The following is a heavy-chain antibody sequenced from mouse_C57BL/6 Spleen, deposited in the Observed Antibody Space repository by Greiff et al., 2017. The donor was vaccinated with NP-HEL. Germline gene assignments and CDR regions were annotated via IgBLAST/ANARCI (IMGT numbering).Heavy chain of an antibody. V-gene: IGHV1-64*01. CDR3: ARLHMVTTAD. CDR1: GYTFTSYW. CDR2: IHPNSGST. J-gene: IGHJ3*01. Sequence: QVQLQQPGAELVKPGASVKLSCKASGYTFTSYWMHWVKQRPGQGLEWIGMIHPNSGSTNYNEKFKSKATLTVDKSSSTAYMQLRSLTSADSAVYYCARLHMVTTADWGQGTLVTVSA. D-gene: IGHD2-2*01.